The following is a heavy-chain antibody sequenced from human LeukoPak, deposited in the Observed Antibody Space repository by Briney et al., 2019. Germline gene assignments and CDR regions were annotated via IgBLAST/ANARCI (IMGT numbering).Heavy chain of an antibody. V-gene: IGHV1-69*04. CDR3: ASRVDTAMVTEQPNWFDP. J-gene: IGHJ5*02. CDR2: IIPILGIA. CDR1: GGTFSSYA. D-gene: IGHD5-18*01. Sequence: SVKVSCKASGGTFSSYAISWVRQAPGQGLEWMGRIIPILGIANYAQKFQGRVTITVDKSTSTAYMELSSLRSEDTAVYYCASRVDTAMVTEQPNWFDPWGQGTLVTVSS.